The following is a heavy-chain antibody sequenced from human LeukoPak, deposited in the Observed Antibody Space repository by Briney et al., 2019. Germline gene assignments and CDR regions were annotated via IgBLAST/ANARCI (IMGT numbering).Heavy chain of an antibody. CDR3: ASRIFSDFVRS. D-gene: IGHD3-3*01. Sequence: PSETLSLTCTVSGGSVSSNSYYWVWIRQPPGKGLEWVGSVYFSGSTYYNPSLMSRVTISLDTSKNQFSLNVDSVTAADTAVYYCASRIFSDFVRSWGQGTLVTVSS. V-gene: IGHV4-39*07. CDR2: VYFSGST. J-gene: IGHJ5*02. CDR1: GGSVSSNSYY.